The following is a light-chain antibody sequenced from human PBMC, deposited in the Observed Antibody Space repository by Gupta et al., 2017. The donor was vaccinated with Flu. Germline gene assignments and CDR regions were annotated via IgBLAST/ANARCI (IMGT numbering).Light chain of an antibody. CDR3: QPKNSCTGT. Sequence: DIQMTQSPSTLSSSVGDRVTITCRASQSITGWLAWYQQKPGKAPQLLIYKTSCLESGVPSRFSGSGSGTEFTLTISSRQPDDFATYYCQPKNSCTGTFGQGTXVEIK. CDR1: QSITGW. J-gene: IGKJ1*01. V-gene: IGKV1-5*03. CDR2: KTS.